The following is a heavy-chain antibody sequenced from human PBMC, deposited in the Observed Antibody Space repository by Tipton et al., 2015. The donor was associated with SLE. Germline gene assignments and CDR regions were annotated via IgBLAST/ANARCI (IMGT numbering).Heavy chain of an antibody. D-gene: IGHD6-13*01. Sequence: QSGPEVKKPGASVKVSCKASGYTFTSYGISWVRQAPGQGLEWMGWISAYNGNTNYAQKLQGRVTMTTDTSTSTAYMELSRLRSDDTAVYYCARGYSSSWYQYYGMDVWGQGTTVTVSS. V-gene: IGHV1-18*01. J-gene: IGHJ6*02. CDR2: ISAYNGNT. CDR1: GYTFTSYG. CDR3: ARGYSSSWYQYYGMDV.